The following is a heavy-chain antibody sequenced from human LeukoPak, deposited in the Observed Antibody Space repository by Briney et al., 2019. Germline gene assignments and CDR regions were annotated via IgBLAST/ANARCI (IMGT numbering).Heavy chain of an antibody. Sequence: SGGSLRLSCAASGFTFSSYGMSWVRQAPGKGLEWVSAISGSGGSTYYADSVKGRFTISRDNSKNTLYLQMNSLRAEDTAVYYCAKDEFGSGWYVFDYWGQGTLVTVSS. V-gene: IGHV3-23*01. CDR2: ISGSGGST. CDR1: GFTFSSYG. J-gene: IGHJ4*02. D-gene: IGHD6-19*01. CDR3: AKDEFGSGWYVFDY.